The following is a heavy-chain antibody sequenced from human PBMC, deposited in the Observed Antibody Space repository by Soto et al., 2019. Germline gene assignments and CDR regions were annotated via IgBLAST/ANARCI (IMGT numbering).Heavy chain of an antibody. V-gene: IGHV4-30-4*01. CDR2: IYYSGST. CDR3: ARDEHCISTSCYYYGMDV. CDR1: GGSISSGDYY. D-gene: IGHD2-2*01. J-gene: IGHJ6*02. Sequence: QVQLQESGPGLVKPSQTLSLTCTVSGGSISSGDYYWSWIRQPPGKGLEWIGYIYYSGSTYYNPSLKSRVTISVDTSKNQFSLKLSSVTAADTAVYYCARDEHCISTSCYYYGMDVWGQGTTVTVSS.